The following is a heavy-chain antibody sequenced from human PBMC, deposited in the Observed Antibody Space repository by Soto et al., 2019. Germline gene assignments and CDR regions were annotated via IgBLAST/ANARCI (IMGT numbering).Heavy chain of an antibody. D-gene: IGHD6-19*01. J-gene: IGHJ5*02. CDR3: ARSAGWYAIHA. CDR1: GDSVSSPYY. Sequence: QVQLQESGPGLVKPSGTLSLTCAVSGDSVSSPYYWCWVRQPPGKGLEWIGEVFHTGTTSYNPSLRSRVTISMDKSINQFSLYLSSVTAADTAVYYCARSAGWYAIHAWGPGTLV. CDR2: VFHTGTT. V-gene: IGHV4-4*02.